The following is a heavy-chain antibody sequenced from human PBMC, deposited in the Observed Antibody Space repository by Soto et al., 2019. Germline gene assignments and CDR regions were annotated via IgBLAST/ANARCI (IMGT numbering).Heavy chain of an antibody. D-gene: IGHD3-10*01. J-gene: IGHJ6*02. CDR2: ISWNGRGI. Sequence: PGGSLRLSCAASGFTFDDYAMHWVRQAPGKGLEWVSGISWNGRGIGYADSVKGRFTISRDNAKNSLHLQMNSLRAEDTALYYCAKDLGPYYYGLWTLGMDVWGQGTTVTVSS. CDR3: AKDLGPYYYGLWTLGMDV. V-gene: IGHV3-9*01. CDR1: GFTFDDYA.